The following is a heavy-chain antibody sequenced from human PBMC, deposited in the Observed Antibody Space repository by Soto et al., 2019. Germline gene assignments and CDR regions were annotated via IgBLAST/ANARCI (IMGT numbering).Heavy chain of an antibody. V-gene: IGHV1-46*03. Sequence: VQLVQSGAEVKRPGASVKISCKASGDTLSTYYMHWARQAPGQGLEWMGIINPRSGKTNYPQKFKGRVTMTRDTSTTTVYMELSTLGSEDTAMYYCARGVGYSDSSGYPFDYWGQGTLVTVSS. CDR1: GDTLSTYY. CDR2: INPRSGKT. CDR3: ARGVGYSDSSGYPFDY. J-gene: IGHJ4*02. D-gene: IGHD3-22*01.